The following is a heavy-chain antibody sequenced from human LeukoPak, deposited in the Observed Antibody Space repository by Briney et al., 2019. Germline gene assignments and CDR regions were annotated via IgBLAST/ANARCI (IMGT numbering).Heavy chain of an antibody. CDR1: GGTFSSYA. Sequence: SVTVSCKASGGTFSSYAISWVRQAPGQGLEWMGGIIPIFGTANYAQKFQGRVTITTDESTRTAYMELSSLRSEDTAVYYRAISLYSSGWSLGAFDYWGQGTLVTVSS. V-gene: IGHV1-69*05. CDR2: IIPIFGTA. CDR3: AISLYSSGWSLGAFDY. D-gene: IGHD6-19*01. J-gene: IGHJ4*02.